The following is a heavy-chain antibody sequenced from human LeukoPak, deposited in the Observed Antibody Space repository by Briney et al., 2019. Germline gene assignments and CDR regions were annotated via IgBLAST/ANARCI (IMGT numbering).Heavy chain of an antibody. D-gene: IGHD6-19*01. Sequence: PSETLSLTCTVSGGSISSSSYYWGWIRQPPGKGLEWIGSIYYSGSTYYNPSLKSRVTISVDTSKNQFSLKLSSVTAADTAVYYCARKTNSSGPAFDYWGQGTLVTVSS. CDR3: ARKTNSSGPAFDY. J-gene: IGHJ4*02. CDR2: IYYSGST. V-gene: IGHV4-39*01. CDR1: GGSISSSSYY.